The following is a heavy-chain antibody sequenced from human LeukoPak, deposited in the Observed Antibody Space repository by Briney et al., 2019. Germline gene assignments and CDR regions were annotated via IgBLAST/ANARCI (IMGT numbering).Heavy chain of an antibody. V-gene: IGHV4-39*07. Sequence: SETLSLTCTVSGGSISSSAYYWGWVRQPPGRGLEWIGSIHYSGSTYHNPSLKSRVTISIDTSKNQFSLKLSSVTAADTAVYYCVWDSSGRDCYFDLWGRGTLVTVSS. CDR1: GGSISSSAYY. CDR2: IHYSGST. CDR3: VWDSSGRDCYFDL. D-gene: IGHD3-22*01. J-gene: IGHJ2*01.